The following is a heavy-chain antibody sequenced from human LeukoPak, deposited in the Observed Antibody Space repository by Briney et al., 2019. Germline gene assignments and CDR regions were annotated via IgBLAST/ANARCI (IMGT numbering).Heavy chain of an antibody. CDR1: GVSISRGGYA. V-gene: IGHV4-30-4*07. D-gene: IGHD5-18*01. Sequence: SETLSLTCAVSGVSISRGGYAWNWIRQPPGKGLEWIAYIYHSGTTYYNPSLKSRATISVDTSKNQFSLKLSSVTAADTAVYYCARGKNSYGYAAYYYYYMDVWGKGTTVTVSS. CDR2: IYHSGTT. J-gene: IGHJ6*03. CDR3: ARGKNSYGYAAYYYYYMDV.